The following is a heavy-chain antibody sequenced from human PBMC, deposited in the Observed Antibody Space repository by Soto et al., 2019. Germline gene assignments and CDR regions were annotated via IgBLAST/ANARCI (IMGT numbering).Heavy chain of an antibody. CDR1: GYTFTSYG. CDR3: ARGAVLRYFDWLFEVAGMDV. J-gene: IGHJ6*02. D-gene: IGHD3-9*01. CDR2: ISAYNGNT. V-gene: IGHV1-18*01. Sequence: QVQLVQSGAEVKKPGASVKVSCKASGYTFTSYGISWVRQAPGQGLEWMGWISAYNGNTNYAQKLQGRVTMTTDTSTSTAYMELRSLRSDDTAVYYCARGAVLRYFDWLFEVAGMDVWGQGTTVTVSS.